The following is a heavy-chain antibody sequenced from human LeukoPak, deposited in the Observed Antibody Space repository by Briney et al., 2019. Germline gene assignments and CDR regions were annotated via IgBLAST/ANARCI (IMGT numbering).Heavy chain of an antibody. CDR1: GFTFSSYW. V-gene: IGHV3-7*01. D-gene: IGHD3-9*01. Sequence: GGSLRLSCAASGFTFSSYWMSWVRQAPGKGLEWVANIKQDGSEKYYVDSVKGRFTISRDNAKNSLYLQMNSLRAEDTAVYYCARVPLNVDWSPPYYFDYWGQGTLVTVSS. CDR2: IKQDGSEK. J-gene: IGHJ4*02. CDR3: ARVPLNVDWSPPYYFDY.